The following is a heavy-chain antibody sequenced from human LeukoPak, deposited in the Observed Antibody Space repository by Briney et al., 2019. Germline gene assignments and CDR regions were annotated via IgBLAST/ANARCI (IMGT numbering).Heavy chain of an antibody. J-gene: IGHJ4*02. Sequence: PGGSLRLSCAVSRFSISGYSMNWVRQAPGKGLEWVSYISSSGTTMHYADSVKGRFTISRDNAKNSLYLQMNSLRDEGTAVYYCVRSRQGSYFDYWDQGTLVTVSS. CDR1: RFSISGYS. CDR3: VRSRQGSYFDY. D-gene: IGHD6-13*01. CDR2: ISSSGTTM. V-gene: IGHV3-48*02.